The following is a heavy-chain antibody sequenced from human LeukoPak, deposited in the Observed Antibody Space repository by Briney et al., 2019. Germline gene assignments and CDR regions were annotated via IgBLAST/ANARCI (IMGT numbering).Heavy chain of an antibody. CDR3: ARDSREYYDSSGYYYDY. Sequence: SETMSLTCTVSGGSLSSSSYYWGWIRQPPGKGLEWIGSIYYSGSTYYNPSLKSRVTISVDTSKNQFSLKLSSVTAADTAVYYCARDSREYYDSSGYYYDYWGQGTLVTASS. J-gene: IGHJ4*02. D-gene: IGHD3-22*01. CDR1: GGSLSSSSYY. V-gene: IGHV4-39*07. CDR2: IYYSGST.